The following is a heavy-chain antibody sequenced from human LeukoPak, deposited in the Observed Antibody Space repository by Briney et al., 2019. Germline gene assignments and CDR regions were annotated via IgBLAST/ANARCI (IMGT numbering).Heavy chain of an antibody. CDR3: ARDQKAASETTVTTHDAFDI. CDR2: ISNSEST. V-gene: IGHV4-59*01. CDR1: GGSISSYY. J-gene: IGHJ3*02. Sequence: SETLSLTCTVSGGSISSYYWSWIRQPPGKGLEWIGYISNSESTTYNPSLKSRVSFSVDTSKNQFSLRLSSVTAADTAVYYCARDQKAASETTVTTHDAFDIWGQGTLVTVSS. D-gene: IGHD4-17*01.